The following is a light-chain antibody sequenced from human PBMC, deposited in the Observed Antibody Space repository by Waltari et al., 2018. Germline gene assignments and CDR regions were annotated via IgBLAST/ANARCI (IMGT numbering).Light chain of an antibody. Sequence: QSVLTQPPSASGTPGQRVTISCSGRRSHSGSHTVSWYQQPPGPAPKLPIQSDDTRPSGVPDRFSGSKSGTSASLAISGLQSEDEADYYCAAWDGSLNGWVLGGGTKLTVL. CDR2: SDD. CDR1: RSHSGSHT. J-gene: IGLJ3*02. CDR3: AAWDGSLNGWV. V-gene: IGLV1-44*01.